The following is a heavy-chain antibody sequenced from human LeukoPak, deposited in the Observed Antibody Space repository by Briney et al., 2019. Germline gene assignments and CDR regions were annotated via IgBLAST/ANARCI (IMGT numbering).Heavy chain of an antibody. D-gene: IGHD3-16*02. V-gene: IGHV4-39*01. J-gene: IGHJ5*02. CDR3: ARSYDYVRGSYRYNWFDP. CDR2: IYYSGST. CDR1: GGSISSSSYY. Sequence: SETLSLTCTVSGGSISSSSYYWGWIRQPPGKGLEWIGSIYYSGSTYYNPSLKSRVTISVDTSKNQFSLKLSSVTAADTAVYYCARSYDYVRGSYRYNWFDPWGQGTLVTVSS.